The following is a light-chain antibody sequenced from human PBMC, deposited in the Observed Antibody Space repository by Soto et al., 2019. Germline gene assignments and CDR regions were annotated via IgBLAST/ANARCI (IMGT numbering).Light chain of an antibody. V-gene: IGKV3-20*01. CDR2: DAS. Sequence: EIVLTQSPDTLSLSPGERATLSCRASQSFSGHLAWYQQKPGXAPRLLIYDASKRATGIPARFSGSGFGTDFTLTISRLAPEDFAVYYCQQYGSSLGGTFGGGTNVDIK. CDR3: QQYGSSLGGT. J-gene: IGKJ4*01. CDR1: QSFSGH.